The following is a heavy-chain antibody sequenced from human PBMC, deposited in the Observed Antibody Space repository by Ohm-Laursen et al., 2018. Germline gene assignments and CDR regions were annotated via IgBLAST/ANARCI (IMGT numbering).Heavy chain of an antibody. Sequence: GTLSLTCTVSGDSINDYYWNWIRQPAGKGLEWIGRIYTNGNADYNPSLKSRVTMSVDTSKNHFSLKLSSVTAADTAVYYCARGMGRLTNMVDTSYDCWGQGTLVTVSS. J-gene: IGHJ4*02. CDR2: IYTNGNA. CDR1: GDSINDYY. CDR3: ARGMGRLTNMVDTSYDC. V-gene: IGHV4-4*07. D-gene: IGHD3-10*01.